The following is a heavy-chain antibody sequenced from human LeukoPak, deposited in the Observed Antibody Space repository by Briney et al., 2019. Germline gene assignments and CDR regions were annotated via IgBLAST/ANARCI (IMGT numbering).Heavy chain of an antibody. CDR1: GFTFSSYW. D-gene: IGHD2-2*01. CDR3: ARSGPYHLPPRPIDY. Sequence: PGGSLRLSCGASGFTFSSYWMTWARQAPGKGLEWVADIKQDGGQEYYVDSVRGRFTISRDNAKNSLYLQINSLKAEDTAVYYCARSGPYHLPPRPIDYWGQGTLVTLSS. V-gene: IGHV3-7*01. J-gene: IGHJ4*02. CDR2: IKQDGGQE.